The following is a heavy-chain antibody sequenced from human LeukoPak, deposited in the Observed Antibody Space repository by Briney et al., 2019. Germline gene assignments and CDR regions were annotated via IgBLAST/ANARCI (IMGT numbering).Heavy chain of an antibody. CDR2: ITANGDGT. CDR1: GFTFSSYG. J-gene: IGHJ4*02. V-gene: IGHV3-23*01. CDR3: AKRVAARSGANDY. D-gene: IGHD6-6*01. Sequence: GGSLRLSCAASGFTFSSYGMHWVRQAPGKGLEWVSSITANGDGTYYADSVEGRFTISRDNSKDTLCLQMNSLRGEDTAVYYCAKRVAARSGANDYWGQGAQVTVSS.